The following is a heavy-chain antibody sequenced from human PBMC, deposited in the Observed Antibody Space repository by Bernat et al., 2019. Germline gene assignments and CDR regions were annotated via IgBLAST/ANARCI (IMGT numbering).Heavy chain of an antibody. CDR1: GFTFDDYG. J-gene: IGHJ4*02. Sequence: EVQLVESGGGVVRPGGSLRLSCAASGFTFDDYGMSWVRQAPGKGLEWVSGINWNGGSTGYADSVKGRFTISRDNAKNSLYLQMNSLRAEDTALYYCARGTYYEYVWGSYRYKDYFDYWGQGTLVTVSS. CDR2: INWNGGST. D-gene: IGHD3-16*02. V-gene: IGHV3-20*04. CDR3: ARGTYYEYVWGSYRYKDYFDY.